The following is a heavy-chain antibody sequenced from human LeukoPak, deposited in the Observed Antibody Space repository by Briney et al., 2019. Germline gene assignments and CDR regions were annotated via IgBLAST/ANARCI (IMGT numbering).Heavy chain of an antibody. V-gene: IGHV3-21*01. D-gene: IGHD5-24*01. CDR1: GFTFSSYT. CDR2: ISSSSSDI. Sequence: PGGSLRLSCTTSGFTFSSYTMNWVRQAPGKGLDWVSSISSSSSDIYYADSVKGRFTIFRDNAKNSVYLQMNSLRAEDTAVYYCARAMAVPANNDYWGQGTLATVSS. CDR3: ARAMAVPANNDY. J-gene: IGHJ4*02.